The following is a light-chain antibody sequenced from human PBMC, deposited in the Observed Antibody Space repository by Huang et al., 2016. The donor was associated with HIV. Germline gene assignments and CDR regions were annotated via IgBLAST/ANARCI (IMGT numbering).Light chain of an antibody. V-gene: IGKV1-39*01. CDR3: QQSYSAPYT. CDR1: QSISTY. J-gene: IGKJ2*01. CDR2: AAS. Sequence: DIQITQSPSSLSASVGDRLTITCRASQSISTYLNWYQQKPGKAPKLLIYAASSLHSGVPSRFSGSGSGTDFTLTISSLQPEDFAIYYCQQSYSAPYTFGQGTKLEIK.